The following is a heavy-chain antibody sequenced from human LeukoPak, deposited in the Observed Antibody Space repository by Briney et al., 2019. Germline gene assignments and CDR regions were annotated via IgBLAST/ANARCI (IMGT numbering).Heavy chain of an antibody. Sequence: GASVKVSCKASGYTFTNFGVSWVRQAPGQGLEWMGWISAYHGYTNYAQILQGRVTMTTDTSTSTAYMELRSLRSDDTAVYFCARAGGWARGDYKADAFDMWGQGTMVTVSS. D-gene: IGHD6-19*01. CDR2: ISAYHGYT. CDR3: ARAGGWARGDYKADAFDM. CDR1: GYTFTNFG. J-gene: IGHJ3*02. V-gene: IGHV1-18*01.